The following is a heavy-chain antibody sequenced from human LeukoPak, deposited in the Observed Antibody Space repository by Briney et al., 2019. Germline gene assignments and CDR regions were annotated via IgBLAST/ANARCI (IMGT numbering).Heavy chain of an antibody. J-gene: IGHJ5*02. D-gene: IGHD2-2*01. V-gene: IGHV4-61*02. CDR3: ARGYCSSTSCYAYNWFDP. CDR2: IYTSGST. CDR1: GGSISSGSYY. Sequence: SETLSLTRTVSGGSISSGSYYWSWIRQPAGKGLEWIGRIYTSGSTNYNPSLKSRVTISVDTSKNQFSLKLSSVTAADTAVYYCARGYCSSTSCYAYNWFDPWGQGTLVTVSS.